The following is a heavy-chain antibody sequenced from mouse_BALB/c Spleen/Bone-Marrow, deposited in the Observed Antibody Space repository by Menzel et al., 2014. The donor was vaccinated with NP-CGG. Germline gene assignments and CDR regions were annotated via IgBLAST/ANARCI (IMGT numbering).Heavy chain of an antibody. V-gene: IGHV3-8*02. D-gene: IGHD3-1*01. CDR3: ARSGNSGYHYYSMDY. Sequence: EVQLQQSGPSLVKPSQTLSLTCSVTGDSITSGYWNWIRKFPGNKLEYMGYISYSGSTYYNPSLKSRISITRNTSKNLYYLQLNSVTTKDTATYYCARSGNSGYHYYSMDYWGQGTTVTVSS. CDR1: GDSITSGY. CDR2: ISYSGST. J-gene: IGHJ4*01.